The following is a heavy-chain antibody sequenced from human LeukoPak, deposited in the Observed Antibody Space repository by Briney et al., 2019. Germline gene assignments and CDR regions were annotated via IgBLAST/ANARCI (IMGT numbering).Heavy chain of an antibody. J-gene: IGHJ4*02. V-gene: IGHV3-30*18. CDR2: ISYDGSNK. D-gene: IGHD5-18*01. CDR3: AKALGYSYGTDY. Sequence: GGCLRLSCAASGFTFSNYGMHWVRRAPGKGLEWVAVISYDGSNKYYADSVKGRFTISRDNSKNTLYLQMNSLRAEDTAVYYCAKALGYSYGTDYWGQGTLVTVSS. CDR1: GFTFSNYG.